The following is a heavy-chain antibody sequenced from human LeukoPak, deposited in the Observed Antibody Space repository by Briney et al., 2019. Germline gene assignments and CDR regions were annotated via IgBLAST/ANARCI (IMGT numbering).Heavy chain of an antibody. CDR2: IKQDGSEK. D-gene: IGHD5-24*01. CDR1: GFTFSTYW. J-gene: IGHJ4*02. Sequence: QPGGSLRLSCAASGFTFSTYWMTWVRQAPGKGLEWVANIKQDGSEKYYVDSVKGRFTISRDNAKNSVYLQMNSLRAEDTAVYYCARVVEMATILMVDYWGQGTLVTVSS. CDR3: ARVVEMATILMVDY. V-gene: IGHV3-7*01.